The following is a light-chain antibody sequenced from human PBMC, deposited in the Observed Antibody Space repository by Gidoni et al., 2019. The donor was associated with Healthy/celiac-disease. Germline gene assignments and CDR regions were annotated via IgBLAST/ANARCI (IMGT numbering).Light chain of an antibody. CDR1: QSISSSQ. CDR2: GAS. Sequence: EIVLTQSPGTLSLSPGQSATLSCRASQSISSSQFAWYQQKPGQAPRPLMYGASSRATGIPDSFSGSGSGTDFTLTISRLEPEDFAVYYCQHFGNFGGGTKVE. V-gene: IGKV3-20*01. J-gene: IGKJ4*01. CDR3: QHFGN.